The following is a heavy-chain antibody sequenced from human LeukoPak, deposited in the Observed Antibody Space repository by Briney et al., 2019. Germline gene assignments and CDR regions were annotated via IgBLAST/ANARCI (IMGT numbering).Heavy chain of an antibody. V-gene: IGHV3-15*01. J-gene: IGHJ4*02. CDR1: GFTFSNAW. CDR3: VAGTGYSDFDY. D-gene: IGHD3-9*01. CDR2: IKSKTDGGTI. Sequence: GGSLRLSCAASGFTFSNAWMSWVRQAPGKGLEWIGRIKSKTDGGTIDYAAPVKGRFTISRDDSKNTLSLQMNSLKTEDTAVYYCVAGTGYSDFDYWGQGTLVTVSS.